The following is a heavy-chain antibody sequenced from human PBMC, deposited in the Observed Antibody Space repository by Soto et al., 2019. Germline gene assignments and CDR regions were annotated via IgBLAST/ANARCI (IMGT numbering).Heavy chain of an antibody. V-gene: IGHV4-59*08. Sequence: SETLSLTCTVSGGSISSYYWSWIRQPPGKGLEWIGYIYYSGSTNYNPSLKSRVTISVDTSKNQLSLKLSSVTAADTAVYYCARILHQRPFDPWGQGTLVTVSS. CDR1: GGSISSYY. J-gene: IGHJ5*02. CDR2: IYYSGST. CDR3: ARILHQRPFDP. D-gene: IGHD2-15*01.